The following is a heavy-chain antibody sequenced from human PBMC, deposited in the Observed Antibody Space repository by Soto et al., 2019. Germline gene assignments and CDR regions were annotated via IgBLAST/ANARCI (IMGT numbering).Heavy chain of an antibody. CDR2: MNPNSGNT. CDR1: GYTFTSYD. D-gene: IGHD3-10*01. CDR3: ARGRRYYGSGSYSFDY. V-gene: IGHV1-8*01. J-gene: IGHJ4*02. Sequence: QVQLVQSGAEVKKPGASVKVSCKAPGYTFTSYDINWVRQATGQGLEWMGWMNPNSGNTGYAQKFQGRVTMTRNTSISTAYMELSSLRSEDTAVYYCARGRRYYGSGSYSFDYWGQGTLVTVSS.